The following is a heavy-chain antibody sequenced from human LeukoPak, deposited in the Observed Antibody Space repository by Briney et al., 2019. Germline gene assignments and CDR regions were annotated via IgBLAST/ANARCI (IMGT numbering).Heavy chain of an antibody. CDR1: GFTFSSYA. CDR2: ISGSGGST. D-gene: IGHD6-13*01. CDR3: AKVPNSSSWHRYYFDY. J-gene: IGHJ4*02. Sequence: GGSLRLSCAASGFTFSSYAMSWVRQAPGKGLEWVSAISGSGGSTYYADSVKGRFTISRDNSKNTLYLQMDSLRAEDTAVYYCAKVPNSSSWHRYYFDYWGQGTLVTVSS. V-gene: IGHV3-23*01.